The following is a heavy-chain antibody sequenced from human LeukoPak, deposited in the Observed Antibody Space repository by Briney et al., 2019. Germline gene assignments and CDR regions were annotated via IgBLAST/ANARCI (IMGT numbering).Heavy chain of an antibody. CDR2: IYYTGST. CDR3: ARGAGKYYFHGMDV. Sequence: SETLSLTCTVSGGSIRRSSYYWGWTRQPPGKGLEWIGSIYYTGSTYYNPALKSRITMSIDTSKNQFSLKLSSVTAADTAVYYCARGAGKYYFHGMDVWGQGTMVTVSS. J-gene: IGHJ6*02. CDR1: GGSIRRSSYY. V-gene: IGHV4-39*01.